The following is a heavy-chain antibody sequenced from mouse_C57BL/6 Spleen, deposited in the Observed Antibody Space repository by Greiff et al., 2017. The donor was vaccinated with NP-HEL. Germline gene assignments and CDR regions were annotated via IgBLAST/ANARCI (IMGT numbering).Heavy chain of an antibody. V-gene: IGHV1-15*01. CDR3: TRRGSVRYFDV. Sequence: QVQLQQSGAELVRPGASVTLSCKASGYTFTDYEMHWVKQTPVHGLEWIGAIDPETGGTAYNQKFKGKAILTADKSSSTAYMELRSLTSEDSAVYYCTRRGSVRYFDVWGTGTTVTVSS. CDR1: GYTFTDYE. CDR2: IDPETGGT. J-gene: IGHJ1*03.